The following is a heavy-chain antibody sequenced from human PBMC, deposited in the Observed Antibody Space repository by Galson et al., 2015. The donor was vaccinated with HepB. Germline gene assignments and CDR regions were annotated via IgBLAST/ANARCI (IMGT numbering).Heavy chain of an antibody. CDR3: ARGTQQTCWILFDY. V-gene: IGHV3-30-3*01. Sequence: SLRLSCAASGFTFSTYTMHWVRQTPGKGLEWVALISSDGSIKYYADSVKGRFTISRDTSKNTLYLQMNSLRTEDTAVYYCARGTQQTCWILFDYWGQGTLVTVSS. J-gene: IGHJ4*02. CDR2: ISSDGSIK. CDR1: GFTFSTYT. D-gene: IGHD6-13*01.